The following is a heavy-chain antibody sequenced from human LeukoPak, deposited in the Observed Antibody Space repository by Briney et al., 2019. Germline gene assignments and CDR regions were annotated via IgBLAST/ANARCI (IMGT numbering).Heavy chain of an antibody. CDR3: AKDLFRGHQYYFDY. CDR2: ISGSGGGT. Sequence: GGSLRLSCAASGFTFSSYAMSWVRQAPGKGLEWVSAISGSGGGTYYADSVRGRFTISRDNSKNTLYLQMNSLRAEDTAVYYCAKDLFRGHQYYFDYWGQGTLVTVSS. V-gene: IGHV3-23*01. CDR1: GFTFSSYA. D-gene: IGHD2-2*01. J-gene: IGHJ4*02.